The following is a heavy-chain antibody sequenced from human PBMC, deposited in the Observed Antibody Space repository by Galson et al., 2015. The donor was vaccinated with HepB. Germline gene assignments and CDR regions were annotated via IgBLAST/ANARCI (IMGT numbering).Heavy chain of an antibody. V-gene: IGHV1-69*04. Sequence: SVKVSCKASGGTFSSYAISWVRQAPGQGLEWMGRIIPILGIANYAQKFQGRVTITADKSTSTAYMELSSLRSEDTAVYYCARGFKWDNIVVVTPFDYWGQGTLVTVSS. CDR2: IIPILGIA. J-gene: IGHJ4*02. CDR3: ARGFKWDNIVVVTPFDY. D-gene: IGHD2-21*02. CDR1: GGTFSSYA.